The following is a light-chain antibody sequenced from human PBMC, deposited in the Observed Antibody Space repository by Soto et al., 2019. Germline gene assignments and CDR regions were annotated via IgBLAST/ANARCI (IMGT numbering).Light chain of an antibody. CDR3: QHYNSYPWT. Sequence: DIQMTQSPSTLSASVGDRVTIPCRASQSISTWLAWYQQKPGKAPKLLIYDASTLESGVPSRFSGSGSGTELTITISSLQPDDFETYYCQHYNSYPWTFGQGTKVDIK. V-gene: IGKV1-5*01. CDR2: DAS. CDR1: QSISTW. J-gene: IGKJ1*01.